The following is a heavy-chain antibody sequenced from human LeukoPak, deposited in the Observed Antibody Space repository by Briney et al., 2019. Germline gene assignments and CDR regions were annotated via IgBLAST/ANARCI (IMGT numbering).Heavy chain of an antibody. D-gene: IGHD2-15*01. CDR2: ISSNGGST. Sequence: GSLRLSCAASGFTFSSYSMNWVRQTPGKGLEYVSVISSNGGSTYYANSVKGRFTISRDNSKNTLYLQMGSLRAEDMAVYYCARGLVLGAFDIWGQGRMVTVSS. CDR3: ARGLVLGAFDI. J-gene: IGHJ3*02. V-gene: IGHV3-64*01. CDR1: GFTFSSYS.